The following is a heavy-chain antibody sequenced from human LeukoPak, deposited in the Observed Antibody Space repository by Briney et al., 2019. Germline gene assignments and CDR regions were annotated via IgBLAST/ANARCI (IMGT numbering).Heavy chain of an antibody. D-gene: IGHD3-22*01. CDR1: GFTFSSYA. J-gene: IGHJ4*02. V-gene: IGHV3-23*01. CDR3: ATFPYYFDSSGSYYFDF. Sequence: PGGSLRLSCAASGFTFSSYAMSWVRQAPGKGPEWVSAISGSGGSTYYADSVKGRFTISRDNSKNTLYLQMNSLRAEDTAVFYCATFPYYFDSSGSYYFDFWGQGTLVTVSS. CDR2: ISGSGGST.